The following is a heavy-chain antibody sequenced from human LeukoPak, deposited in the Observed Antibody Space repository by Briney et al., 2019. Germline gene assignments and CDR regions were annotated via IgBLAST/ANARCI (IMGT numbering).Heavy chain of an antibody. V-gene: IGHV4-59*01. CDR1: GGSISSYY. CDR3: ARAYGYSYGLGGFDY. D-gene: IGHD5-18*01. Sequence: SETLSLTCTVSGGSISSYYWSWIRQPPGKGLEWIGYIYYSGSTNYNPSLKSRVTISVDTSKNQFSLKLSSVTAADTAVYYCARAYGYSYGLGGFDYWGRGTLVTVSS. CDR2: IYYSGST. J-gene: IGHJ4*02.